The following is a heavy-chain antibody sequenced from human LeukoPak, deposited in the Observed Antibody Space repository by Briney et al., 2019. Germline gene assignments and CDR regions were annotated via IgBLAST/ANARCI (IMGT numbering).Heavy chain of an antibody. J-gene: IGHJ3*02. CDR1: GYTFTGYY. CDR3: ARDPRIAVAGTGGPAFDI. Sequence: ASVKVSCKASGYTFTGYYMHWVRQAPGQGLEWMGRINPNSGGTNYAQKFQGRVTMTRDTSISTAYMELSSLRSEDTAVYYCARDPRIAVAGTGGPAFDIWGQGTMVTVSS. V-gene: IGHV1-2*06. D-gene: IGHD6-19*01. CDR2: INPNSGGT.